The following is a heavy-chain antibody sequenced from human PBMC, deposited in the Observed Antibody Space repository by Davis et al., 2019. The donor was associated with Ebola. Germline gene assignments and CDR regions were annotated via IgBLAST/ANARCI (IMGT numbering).Heavy chain of an antibody. CDR3: ARRATYYFDY. J-gene: IGHJ4*02. Sequence: SETLSLTCAVYGGSFSEYLWSWIRKSPGKGLEWIGEFNHSGITNYNPSLKSRVTRSVDTSKNQFSLKLSSVTAADTAVYYCARRATYYFDYWGQGTLVTVSS. CDR2: FNHSGIT. CDR1: GGSFSEYL. V-gene: IGHV4-34*01.